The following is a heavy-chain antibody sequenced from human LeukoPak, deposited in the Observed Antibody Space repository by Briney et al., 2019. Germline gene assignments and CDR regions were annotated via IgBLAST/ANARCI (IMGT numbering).Heavy chain of an antibody. CDR1: GFTFGSYA. CDR3: AKDLPLGYWPRTPLVLNYFDP. CDR2: LSGTGGTT. D-gene: IGHD2-15*01. Sequence: GGSLRLSCAASGFTFGSYAMTWVRQAPGKGLEWVSSLSGTGGTTYYADSVRGRFTISRDNSRNTLYLQMDSLRAEDTAVYYCAKDLPLGYWPRTPLVLNYFDPWGQGTLVTVSS. J-gene: IGHJ5*02. V-gene: IGHV3-23*01.